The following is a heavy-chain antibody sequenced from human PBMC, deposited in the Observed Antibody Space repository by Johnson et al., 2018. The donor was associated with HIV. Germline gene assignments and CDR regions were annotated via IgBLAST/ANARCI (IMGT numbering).Heavy chain of an antibody. CDR2: ISYDGSEK. Sequence: QVRLVESGGGVVQPGRSLRLSCAASGFTFSSYAMHWVRQAPGKGLEWVAVISYDGSEKYFADSVKGRFTISRASSKNMLYLQLNSPRAEDTAVYYCARGGDGSQRGGHNHLCLFAFDIWGQGTMVTVSS. CDR1: GFTFSSYA. D-gene: IGHD5-24*01. V-gene: IGHV3-30*04. CDR3: ARGGDGSQRGGHNHLCLFAFDI. J-gene: IGHJ3*02.